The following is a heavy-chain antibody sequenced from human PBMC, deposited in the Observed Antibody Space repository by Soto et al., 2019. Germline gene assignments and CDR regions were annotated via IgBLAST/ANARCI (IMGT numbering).Heavy chain of an antibody. D-gene: IGHD3-3*01. V-gene: IGHV3-30-3*01. Sequence: GGSLRLSCAASGFTFSSYAMHWVRQAPGKGLEWVAVISYDGSNKYYADSVKGRFTISRDNSKNTLYLQMNSLRAEDTAVYYCARDHAIFGVVIGYYYYGMDVWGQGTTVTVSS. CDR2: ISYDGSNK. CDR1: GFTFSSYA. J-gene: IGHJ6*02. CDR3: ARDHAIFGVVIGYYYYGMDV.